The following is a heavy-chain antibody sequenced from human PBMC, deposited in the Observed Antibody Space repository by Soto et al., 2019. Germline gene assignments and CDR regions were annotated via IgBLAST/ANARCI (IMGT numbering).Heavy chain of an antibody. D-gene: IGHD2-21*02. Sequence: QVQLVQSGAEAKKPGASVKASCKASGYTFTSYAMHWVRQAPGQRLEWMGWINAGTGNTKYSQKFQGRVPITRDTSASTDYMELSSLRSDDTAVYYCARSIVVVTALGYWSQGTLVTVGS. V-gene: IGHV1-3*01. CDR3: ARSIVVVTALGY. CDR1: GYTFTSYA. J-gene: IGHJ4*02. CDR2: INAGTGNT.